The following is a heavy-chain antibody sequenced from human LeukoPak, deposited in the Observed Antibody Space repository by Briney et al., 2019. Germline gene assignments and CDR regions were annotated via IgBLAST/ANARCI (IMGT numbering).Heavy chain of an antibody. V-gene: IGHV4-59*01. D-gene: IGHD2-2*01. CDR1: GGSISSYD. J-gene: IGHJ6*03. Sequence: SETLSLTCTLSGGSISSYDWSWIRQPPGKGLEWGGYIYYSGSTNYNPSLKSRVTLSVDTSKTQFTLKLSSVTAADTAVYYCARVLGSHSRERYCSSTSCSLYYYNYMDVWGKGTTVTVSS. CDR2: IYYSGST. CDR3: ARVLGSHSRERYCSSTSCSLYYYNYMDV.